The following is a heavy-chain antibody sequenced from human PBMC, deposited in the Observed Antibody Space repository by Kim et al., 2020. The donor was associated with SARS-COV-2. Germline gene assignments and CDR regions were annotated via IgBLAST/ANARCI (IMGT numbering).Heavy chain of an antibody. J-gene: IGHJ6*02. D-gene: IGHD3-10*01. Sequence: GGSLRLSCAASGFTFSNCGMHWVRQAPGKGLEWVAVISYDGRKKNSEDSVKGRFPFSRDNPKKPLYLQMNSLRAEDTAVYYCARGPWARLRGVTYPYYGMDVWGQGATVTVSS. V-gene: IGHV3-30*03. CDR2: ISYDGRKK. CDR3: ARGPWARLRGVTYPYYGMDV. CDR1: GFTFSNCG.